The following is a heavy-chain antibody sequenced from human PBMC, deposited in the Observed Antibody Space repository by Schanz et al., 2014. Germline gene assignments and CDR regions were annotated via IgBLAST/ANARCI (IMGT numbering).Heavy chain of an antibody. J-gene: IGHJ5*02. CDR3: ARDRRRYCSTASCLHDNWFDP. D-gene: IGHD2-2*01. CDR1: GYTFTSDS. Sequence: QVQLVQSGAEVKKPGASVKVSCKASGYTFTSDSMHWVRQAPGQGLEWMGMINPSGGSTTYAQKFQGRVTMTRDTSTSTIYMELSSLRSEDTAVYYCARDRRRYCSTASCLHDNWFDPWGQGTLVIVSS. CDR2: INPSGGST. V-gene: IGHV1-46*01.